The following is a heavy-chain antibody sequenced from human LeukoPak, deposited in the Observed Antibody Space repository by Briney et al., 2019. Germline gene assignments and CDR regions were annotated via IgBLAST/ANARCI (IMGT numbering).Heavy chain of an antibody. CDR2: ISWNSGSI. Sequence: GGSLRLSCAASGFTFDDYAMHWVRQAPGKGLEWVSGISWNSGSIGYADSVKGRFTISRDNAKNSLYLQMNSLRAEDMALYYCAKALTYGGDAASDIWGQGTMVTVSS. CDR1: GFTFDDYA. J-gene: IGHJ3*02. D-gene: IGHD4-23*01. V-gene: IGHV3-9*03. CDR3: AKALTYGGDAASDI.